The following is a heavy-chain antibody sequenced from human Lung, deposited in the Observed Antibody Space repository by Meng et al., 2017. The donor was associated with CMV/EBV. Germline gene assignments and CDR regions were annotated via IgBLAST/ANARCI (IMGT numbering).Heavy chain of an antibody. Sequence: LQLQVSGPGLVKPSETLSLTCTVSGGSISSSSYYWGWIRQPPGKGLEWIGSIYYSGSTYYNPSLKSRVTISVDTSKNQFSLKLSSVTAADTAVYYCARDQYSSSSPFDYWGQGTLVTVSS. J-gene: IGHJ4*02. D-gene: IGHD6-6*01. CDR1: GGSISSSSYY. CDR3: ARDQYSSSSPFDY. CDR2: IYYSGST. V-gene: IGHV4-39*07.